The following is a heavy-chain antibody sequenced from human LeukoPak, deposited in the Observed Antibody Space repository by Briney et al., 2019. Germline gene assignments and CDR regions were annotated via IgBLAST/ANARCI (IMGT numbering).Heavy chain of an antibody. J-gene: IGHJ6*03. Sequence: GGSLRLSCAASEFRFSGYWMTWVRQAPGKGLEWVANIKHDGSEKYYLDSVKGRFTISRDNAKNSLYLQMNSLRAEDTAVYYCVRDYGFWSGTDPTYHYFSYMDVWGKGTTVTVSS. CDR3: VRDYGFWSGTDPTYHYFSYMDV. CDR2: IKHDGSEK. CDR1: EFRFSGYW. V-gene: IGHV3-7*01. D-gene: IGHD3-3*01.